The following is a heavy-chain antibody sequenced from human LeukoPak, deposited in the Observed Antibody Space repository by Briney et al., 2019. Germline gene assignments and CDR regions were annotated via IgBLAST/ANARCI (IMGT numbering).Heavy chain of an antibody. D-gene: IGHD3-10*01. J-gene: IGHJ4*02. Sequence: SETLSLTCTVSGGSISSYYWSWIRQPPGKGLDWIGYIYYSGSTNYNPSLKSRVTISVDTSKNQFSLKLSSVTAADTAVYYCVRTVLWFGEFYLDYWGQGTLVTVSS. CDR2: IYYSGST. CDR1: GGSISSYY. V-gene: IGHV4-59*01. CDR3: VRTVLWFGEFYLDY.